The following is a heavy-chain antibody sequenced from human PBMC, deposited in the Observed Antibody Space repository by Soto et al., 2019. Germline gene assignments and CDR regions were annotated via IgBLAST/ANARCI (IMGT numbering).Heavy chain of an antibody. CDR3: AREGTTAPQDGFYYYGMDV. D-gene: IGHD5-18*01. Sequence: QVQLVQSGAEVRKPGSSVKVSCKASGGTFSSYAITWVRQAPGQGLEWMGGIIPIFGSTNYAQKFQGRVTITADESTSTAYMDVSSLRSEDTAVYYCAREGTTAPQDGFYYYGMDVWGQGTTVTVSS. CDR1: GGTFSSYA. J-gene: IGHJ6*02. V-gene: IGHV1-69*01. CDR2: IIPIFGST.